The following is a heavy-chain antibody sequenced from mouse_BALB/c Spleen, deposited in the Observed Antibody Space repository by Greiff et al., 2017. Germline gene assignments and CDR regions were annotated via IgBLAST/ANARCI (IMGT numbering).Heavy chain of an antibody. CDR2: IYPSDSYT. Sequence: VQLQQPGAELVRPGASVKLSCKASGYTFTSYWINWVKQRPGQGLEWIGNIYPSDSYTNYNQKFKDKATLTVDKSSSTAYMQLSSPTSEDSAVYYSTRFYRYDGDYYAMDDWGQGTSVTVSS. CDR3: TRFYRYDGDYYAMDD. D-gene: IGHD2-14*01. J-gene: IGHJ4*01. CDR1: GYTFTSYW. V-gene: IGHV1-69*02.